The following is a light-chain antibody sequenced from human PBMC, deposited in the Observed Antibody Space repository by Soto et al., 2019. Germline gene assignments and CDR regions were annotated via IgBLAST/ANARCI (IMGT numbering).Light chain of an antibody. V-gene: IGLV2-14*03. Sequence: QSALTQPASVSGSPGQSITISCTGTSSDVGGYNFVSWYQHHPGKAPKLIIYDVSNRPSGVSNRFSGSKSGNTASLTISGLQAKGEADYYCTSYTTSITYVFGTRTKVTVL. CDR1: SSDVGGYNF. CDR3: TSYTTSITYV. CDR2: DVS. J-gene: IGLJ1*01.